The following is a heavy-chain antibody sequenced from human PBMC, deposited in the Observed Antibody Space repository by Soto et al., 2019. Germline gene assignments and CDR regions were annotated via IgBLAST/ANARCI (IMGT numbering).Heavy chain of an antibody. Sequence: ASVKVSCKASGGTFSSYAISWVRQAPGQGLEWMGGIIPIFGTANYAQKFQGRVTITADESTSTAYMELSSLRSEDTAVYYCATQEGEQLFDYWGQGTLVTVSS. CDR2: IIPIFGTA. D-gene: IGHD6-13*01. CDR3: ATQEGEQLFDY. J-gene: IGHJ4*02. V-gene: IGHV1-69*13. CDR1: GGTFSSYA.